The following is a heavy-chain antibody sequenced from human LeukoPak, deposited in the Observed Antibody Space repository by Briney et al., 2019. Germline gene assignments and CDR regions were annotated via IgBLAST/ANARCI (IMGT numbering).Heavy chain of an antibody. CDR1: GFTFSTYA. CDR3: AKDPHYYGSGSYYIEQNYFDY. Sequence: PGGSLRLSCAASGFTFSTYAMSWVRQAPGKGLEWVSAISGSTGRTYYADSVKGRFTISRDNSKNTLYLQMNNLRAEDTAVYYCAKDPHYYGSGSYYIEQNYFDYWGQGTLVTVSS. CDR2: ISGSTGRT. V-gene: IGHV3-23*01. D-gene: IGHD3-10*01. J-gene: IGHJ4*02.